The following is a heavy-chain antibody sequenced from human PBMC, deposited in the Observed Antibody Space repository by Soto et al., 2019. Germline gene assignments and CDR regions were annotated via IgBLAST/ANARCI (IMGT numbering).Heavy chain of an antibody. CDR3: AAGHYYYGSGSYFSPDYYYYYMDV. D-gene: IGHD3-10*01. CDR2: IVVGSGNT. J-gene: IGHJ6*03. Sequence: ASVKVSCKASGFTFTSSAMQWVRQARGQRLEWIGWIVVGSGNTNYAQKFQERVTITRDMSTSTAYMELSSLRSEDTAVYYCAAGHYYYGSGSYFSPDYYYYYMDVWGKGTTVTVSS. CDR1: GFTFTSSA. V-gene: IGHV1-58*02.